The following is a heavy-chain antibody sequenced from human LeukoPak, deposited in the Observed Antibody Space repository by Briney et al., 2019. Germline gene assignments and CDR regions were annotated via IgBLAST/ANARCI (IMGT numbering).Heavy chain of an antibody. V-gene: IGHV3-30*18. J-gene: IGHJ6*02. CDR2: ISYDGSNK. CDR3: AKDRGDYVHYYYAMDV. D-gene: IGHD4-17*01. CDR1: GFTFSSYG. Sequence: PGGSLRLSCAASGFTFSSYGMHWVRQAPGKGLEWVADISYDGSNKYYADSVRGRFTISRDNSKNMLYLQMNSLRAEDTAVYYCAKDRGDYVHYYYAMDVWGQGTTVTVSS.